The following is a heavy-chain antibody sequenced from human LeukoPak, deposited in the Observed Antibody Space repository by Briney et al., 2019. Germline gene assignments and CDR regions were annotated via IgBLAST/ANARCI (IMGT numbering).Heavy chain of an antibody. Sequence: SGTLSLTCAVSGGSISSSNWWSWVRQPPGKGLEWIGEIYHSGSTNYNPSLKSRVTISVDKSKNQFSLKLSSVTAADTAVYYCAREVPGYYDSSGYSALFDPWGQGTLVTVSS. V-gene: IGHV4-4*02. CDR3: AREVPGYYDSSGYSALFDP. CDR2: IYHSGST. CDR1: GGSISSSNW. J-gene: IGHJ5*02. D-gene: IGHD3-22*01.